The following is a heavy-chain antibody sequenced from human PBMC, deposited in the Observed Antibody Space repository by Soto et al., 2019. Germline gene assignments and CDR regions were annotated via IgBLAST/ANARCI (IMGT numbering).Heavy chain of an antibody. V-gene: IGHV1-8*01. CDR2: MNPNSGNT. Sequence: GASVKVSCKASGYTLTSYDINWVRQATGQGLEWMGWMNPNSGNTGYAQKFQGRVTMTRNTSISTAYMELSSLRSEDTAVYYCARGHMTTVTTTDYWGQGTLVTVSS. CDR1: GYTLTSYD. J-gene: IGHJ4*02. CDR3: ARGHMTTVTTTDY. D-gene: IGHD4-17*01.